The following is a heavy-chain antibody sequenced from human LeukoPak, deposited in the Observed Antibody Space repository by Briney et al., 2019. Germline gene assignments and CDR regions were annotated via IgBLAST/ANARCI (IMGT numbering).Heavy chain of an antibody. CDR1: GFTFSSYW. CDR2: IKQDGSEK. Sequence: QPGGSLRLSCAASGFTFSSYWMSWVRQAPGKGLEWVANIKQDGSEKYYVDSVKGRFTISRDNSKNTLSLQMNSLRAEDTAVYYCAKDPGVVPAHYFDYWGQGTLVTVSS. V-gene: IGHV3-7*03. D-gene: IGHD2-2*01. J-gene: IGHJ4*02. CDR3: AKDPGVVPAHYFDY.